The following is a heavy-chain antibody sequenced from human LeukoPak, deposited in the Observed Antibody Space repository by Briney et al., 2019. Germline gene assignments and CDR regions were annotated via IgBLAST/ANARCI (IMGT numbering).Heavy chain of an antibody. CDR2: IYYLGSI. D-gene: IGHD3-22*01. CDR3: ARDSSGYPGLTDAFDI. V-gene: IGHV4-38-2*02. CDR1: GYSISSGYY. J-gene: IGHJ3*02. Sequence: SETLSLTCNVSGYSISSGYYWGWIRQPPGKWLEWIGSIYYLGSISYSPSLKSRVTISVDTSKNQFSLKLSSVTAADTAVYYCARDSSGYPGLTDAFDIWGQGTMVTVSS.